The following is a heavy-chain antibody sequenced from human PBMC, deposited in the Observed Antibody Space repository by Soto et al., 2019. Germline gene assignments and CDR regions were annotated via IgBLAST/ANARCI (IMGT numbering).Heavy chain of an antibody. V-gene: IGHV3-7*01. J-gene: IGHJ5*02. CDR1: GFTFSSYW. D-gene: IGHD3-22*01. CDR2: IKQDGSEK. Sequence: PGGSLRLSCAASGFTFSSYWMSWVRQAPGKGLEWVANIKQDGSEKYYVDSVKGRFTISRDNAKNSLYLQMNSLRAEDTAVYYCARDRVYYDSSGYYFWFDPWGQGTLVTVSS. CDR3: ARDRVYYDSSGYYFWFDP.